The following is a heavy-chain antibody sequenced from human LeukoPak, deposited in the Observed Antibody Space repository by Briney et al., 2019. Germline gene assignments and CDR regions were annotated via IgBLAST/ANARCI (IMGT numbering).Heavy chain of an antibody. CDR3: ARGPSNYYDSSGRKDAFDI. CDR2: IGTAGDT. D-gene: IGHD3-22*01. J-gene: IGHJ3*02. Sequence: PGGSLRLSCAASGFTFSSYDMHWVRQATGKGLEWVSAIGTAGDTYYPGSVKGRFTISRENAKNSLYLQMNSLRAGDTAVYYCARGPSNYYDSSGRKDAFDIWGQGTMVTVSS. CDR1: GFTFSSYD. V-gene: IGHV3-13*01.